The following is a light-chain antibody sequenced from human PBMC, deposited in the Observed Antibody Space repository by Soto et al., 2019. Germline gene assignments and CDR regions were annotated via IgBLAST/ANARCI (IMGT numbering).Light chain of an antibody. CDR3: QQYNNWWT. CDR2: GAS. CDR1: QSVSNN. J-gene: IGKJ1*01. V-gene: IGKV3-15*01. Sequence: EIVMTQSPATLSVSPGERATLSCRASQSVSNNLAWYQNKPGQAPRHLIYGASTRATGIPARFSGSGSGTEFTLTISSLQSEDFAFYYCQQYNNWWTFGQGTRVDSK.